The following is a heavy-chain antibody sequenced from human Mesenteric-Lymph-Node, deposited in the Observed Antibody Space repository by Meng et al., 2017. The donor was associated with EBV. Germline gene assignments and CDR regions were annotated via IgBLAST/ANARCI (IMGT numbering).Heavy chain of an antibody. Sequence: QVHLVQSGSEGKKPGASVKLSCKASGYTFTHYGVSWVRQAPGQGLEWMGWISAYNGNTKFAQKVQGRITMTTDTSTTTAYMELRSLRSDDTAVYYCARDGYSGYDRIDYWGQGTLVTVSS. J-gene: IGHJ4*02. D-gene: IGHD5-12*01. CDR1: GYTFTHYG. V-gene: IGHV1-18*01. CDR3: ARDGYSGYDRIDY. CDR2: ISAYNGNT.